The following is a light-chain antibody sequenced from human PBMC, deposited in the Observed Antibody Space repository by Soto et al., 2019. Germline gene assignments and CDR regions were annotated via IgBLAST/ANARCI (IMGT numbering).Light chain of an antibody. CDR3: SSYTSSGTYV. V-gene: IGLV2-14*01. Sequence: QSALTQPASVSGSPGQSITISCTGTSSDVGGYKYVSWYRQYPGKAPKLMIYEVSNRPSGVSNRFSGSKSGNTASLTISGLQAEDEADYFCSSYTSSGTYVFATGTKLTVL. CDR1: SSDVGGYKY. J-gene: IGLJ1*01. CDR2: EVS.